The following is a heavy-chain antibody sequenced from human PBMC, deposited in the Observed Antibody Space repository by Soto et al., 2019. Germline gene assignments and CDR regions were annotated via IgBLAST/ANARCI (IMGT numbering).Heavy chain of an antibody. CDR3: AKETYYYYGMDV. Sequence: GGSLRLSCTASGFTFSSSTMNWVRQAPGKGLEWVSAIIDSGGYTYYADSVKGRFTISRDNSKNTLYLQMNSLRAEDTALYYCAKETYYYYGMDVWGQGTTVTVSS. CDR2: IIDSGGYT. V-gene: IGHV3-23*01. J-gene: IGHJ6*02. CDR1: GFTFSSST.